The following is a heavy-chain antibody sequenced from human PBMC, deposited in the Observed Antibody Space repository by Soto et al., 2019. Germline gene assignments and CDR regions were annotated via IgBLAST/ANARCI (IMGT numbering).Heavy chain of an antibody. J-gene: IGHJ4*02. V-gene: IGHV4-34*01. CDR3: ASDKITHLVAY. D-gene: IGHD3-10*01. CDR2: INHSGST. Sequence: QVQLQQWGAGLLKPSETLSLTCAVYGGSFSGYYWTWIRQPPWTGLECIGEINHSGSTNYNPSLKTQVTLTVDPSKNLSSRKLTSVTAAGTAVNYCASDKITHLVAYWGQGTLVTVSS. CDR1: GGSFSGYY.